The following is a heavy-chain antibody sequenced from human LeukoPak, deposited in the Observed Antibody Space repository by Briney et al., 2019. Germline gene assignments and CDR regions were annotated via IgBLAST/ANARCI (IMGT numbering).Heavy chain of an antibody. CDR1: GFTFSSYA. CDR3: AKAGRRDSVFDY. J-gene: IGHJ4*02. CDR2: IKQDESEK. D-gene: IGHD3-10*01. V-gene: IGHV3-7*04. Sequence: GGSLRLSCAASGFTFSSYAMSWVRQAPGKGLEWVANIKQDESEKHYVDSVKGRFTISRDNAKNSLYLQMNILRADDTAVYYCAKAGRRDSVFDYWGQGSLVTVSS.